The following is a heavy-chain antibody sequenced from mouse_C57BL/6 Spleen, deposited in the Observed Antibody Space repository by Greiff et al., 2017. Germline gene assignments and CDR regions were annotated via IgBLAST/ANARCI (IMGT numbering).Heavy chain of an antibody. J-gene: IGHJ2*01. Sequence: QVQLQQPGAELVRPGSSVKLSCKASGYTFTSYWMHWVKQRPIQGLEWIGNIDPSDSETHYNQKFKDKATLTVDKSSSTAYMQLSSLTSEDSAVYYCFTTVVATNFDYWGQGTTLTVSS. CDR2: IDPSDSET. CDR1: GYTFTSYW. V-gene: IGHV1-52*01. CDR3: FTTVVATNFDY. D-gene: IGHD1-1*01.